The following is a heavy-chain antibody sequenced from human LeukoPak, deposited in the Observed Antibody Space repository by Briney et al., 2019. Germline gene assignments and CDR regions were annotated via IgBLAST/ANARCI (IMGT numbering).Heavy chain of an antibody. CDR1: GGTFSSYA. Sequence: GASVKVSCKASGGTFSSYAISWVRQAPGQGLEWMGRIIPILGIANYAQKFQGRVTMTRDTSTSTVYMELSSLRSEGTAVYYCAREFRIAAAGAFDIWGQGTMVTVSS. D-gene: IGHD6-13*01. J-gene: IGHJ3*02. CDR2: IIPILGIA. CDR3: AREFRIAAAGAFDI. V-gene: IGHV1-69*04.